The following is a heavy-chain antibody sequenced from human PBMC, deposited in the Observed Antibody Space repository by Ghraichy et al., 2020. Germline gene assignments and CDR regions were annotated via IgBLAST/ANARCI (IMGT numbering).Heavy chain of an antibody. J-gene: IGHJ3*02. CDR2: IYSGGSS. CDR3: ARESSQKSGSYYDAFDI. Sequence: AGSLTLSCAASGFTVRSNYMSWVRQAPGKGLEWVSVIYSGGSSYYADSVKGRFTISRDNSKNTLYLQINSLRAEDTAMYYCARESSQKSGSYYDAFDIWGQGTMVTVSS. V-gene: IGHV3-53*01. D-gene: IGHD1-26*01. CDR1: GFTVRSNY.